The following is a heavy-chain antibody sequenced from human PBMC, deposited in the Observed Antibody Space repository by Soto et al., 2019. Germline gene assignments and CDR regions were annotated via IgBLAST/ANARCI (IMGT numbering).Heavy chain of an antibody. CDR2: ISGSGGSI. CDR1: GFTFTTYA. Sequence: EVQLLESGGGLVQPGGSLRLSCAASGFTFTTYAMTWVRQAPGKGLEWVSTISGSGGSIYYADSVKGRFTISRDNSKNTLYLQMNSLRVEDAAVYYCAKDGGVGATWYYFDFWGQGALVTVSS. D-gene: IGHD1-26*01. V-gene: IGHV3-23*01. CDR3: AKDGGVGATWYYFDF. J-gene: IGHJ4*02.